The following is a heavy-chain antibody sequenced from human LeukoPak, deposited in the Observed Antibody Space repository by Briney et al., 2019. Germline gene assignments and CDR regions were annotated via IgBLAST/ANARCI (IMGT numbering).Heavy chain of an antibody. CDR1: GFTFSSYS. J-gene: IGHJ4*02. D-gene: IGHD2-15*01. CDR2: IDRSSSNI. V-gene: IGHV3-21*06. CDR3: ARGNVVGCSGSSFFMEGHFDY. Sequence: PGGSLRLSCAASGFTFSSYSMDWVRQAPGKGLEWVPSIDRSSSNIYYGDSMKGRFTTSRDNANHALYLQMNSLRPEDTAVYYCARGNVVGCSGSSFFMEGHFDYWGQGALVTVSS.